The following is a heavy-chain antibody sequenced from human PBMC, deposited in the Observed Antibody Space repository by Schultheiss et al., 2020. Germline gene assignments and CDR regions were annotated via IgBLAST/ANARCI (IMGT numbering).Heavy chain of an antibody. V-gene: IGHV3-30*04. CDR3: ADVSPQTDAFDI. J-gene: IGHJ3*02. CDR1: GFTFSSYA. CDR2: ISYDGSNK. Sequence: WGSLRLPCAASGFTFSSYAMHWVRQAPGKGLEWVAVISYDGSNKYYADSVKGRFTISRDNSKNTLYLQMNSLRAEDTAVYYCADVSPQTDAFDIWGQGTMVTVSS.